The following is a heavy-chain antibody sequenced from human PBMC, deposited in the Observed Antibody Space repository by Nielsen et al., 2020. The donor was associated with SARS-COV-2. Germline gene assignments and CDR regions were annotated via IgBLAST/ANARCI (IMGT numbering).Heavy chain of an antibody. CDR2: FDPEDGET. V-gene: IGHV1-24*01. D-gene: IGHD3-3*01. CDR1: GYTLTDLS. J-gene: IGHJ5*02. CDR3: ATGTVLRFSDWFDP. Sequence: ASVKVSCKVSGYTLTDLSMHWVRQAPGKGLEWMGGFDPEDGETIYAQKFQGRVTMTEDTSTDTAYMELSSLRSEDTAVYYCATGTVLRFSDWFDPWGQGTLVTVSS.